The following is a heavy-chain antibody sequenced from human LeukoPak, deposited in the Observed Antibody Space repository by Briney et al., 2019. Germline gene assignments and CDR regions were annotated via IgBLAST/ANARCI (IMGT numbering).Heavy chain of an antibody. J-gene: IGHJ6*02. CDR1: GGSISSYY. CDR2: IYTSGST. CDR3: ARDLEGGRYYYYGMDV. D-gene: IGHD1-1*01. V-gene: IGHV4-4*07. Sequence: SETLSLTCTVSGGSISSYYWSWIRQPAGKGLEWIGRIYTSGSTNYNPSLKSRVTMSVGTSKNQFSLKLSSVTAADTAVYYCARDLEGGRYYYYGMDVWGQGTTVTVSS.